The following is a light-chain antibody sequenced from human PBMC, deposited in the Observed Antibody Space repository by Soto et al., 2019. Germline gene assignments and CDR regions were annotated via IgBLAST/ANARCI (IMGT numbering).Light chain of an antibody. Sequence: EIVLTQSRASLSVSPGERATLSVRASQSVSTNVAWYQQQPGEAPRLLVYGASTRASGIPVRLSASGSGTEFTLTIRSLQSEYFAVYYCQQCSDLSTFGQGTRLEI. CDR1: QSVSTN. CDR2: GAS. CDR3: QQCSDLST. V-gene: IGKV3-15*01. J-gene: IGKJ5*01.